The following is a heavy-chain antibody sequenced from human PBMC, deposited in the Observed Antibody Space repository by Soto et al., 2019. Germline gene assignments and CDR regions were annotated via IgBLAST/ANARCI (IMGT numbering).Heavy chain of an antibody. CDR1: GFTFSSYG. CDR2: ISYDGSNK. CDR3: ATFHYDSSGYYSHGAHTGGFDY. Sequence: GGSLRLSCAASGFTFSSYGMHWVRQAPGKGLEWVAVISYDGSNKYYADSVKGRFTISRDNSKNTLYLQMNSLRAEDTAVYYCATFHYDSSGYYSHGAHTGGFDYWGQGTLVTVSS. J-gene: IGHJ4*02. V-gene: IGHV3-30*03. D-gene: IGHD3-22*01.